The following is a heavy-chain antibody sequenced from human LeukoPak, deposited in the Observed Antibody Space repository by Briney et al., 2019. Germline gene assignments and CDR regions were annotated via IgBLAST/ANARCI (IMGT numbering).Heavy chain of an antibody. J-gene: IGHJ5*02. CDR2: ISYDGNNK. CDR1: GFSFSNYA. CDR3: ARDPARTIFGVVIPIYNWFDP. Sequence: PGRSLTLSCATSGFSFSNYAMHWLRQAPGKGLEWVTVISYDGNNKYYADSVKGRFTISRDKSKNSLSVQMNSLRAEDTAVYYCARDPARTIFGVVIPIYNWFDPWGQGTLVTVSS. V-gene: IGHV3-30*04. D-gene: IGHD3-3*01.